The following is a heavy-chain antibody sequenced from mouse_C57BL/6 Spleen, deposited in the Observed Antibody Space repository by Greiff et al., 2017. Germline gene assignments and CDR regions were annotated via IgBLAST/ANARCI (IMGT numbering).Heavy chain of an antibody. CDR1: GYTFTDYE. V-gene: IGHV1-15*01. CDR2: IDPETGGT. Sequence: QVQLQQSGAELVRPGASVTLSCKASGYTFTDYEMHWVKQTPVHGLEWIGAIDPETGGTAYNQKFKGKAILTADKSSSTAYMELRSLTSEDSAVYYCTRWCYDEGAMDYWGQGTSVTVSS. CDR3: TRWCYDEGAMDY. D-gene: IGHD2-12*01. J-gene: IGHJ4*01.